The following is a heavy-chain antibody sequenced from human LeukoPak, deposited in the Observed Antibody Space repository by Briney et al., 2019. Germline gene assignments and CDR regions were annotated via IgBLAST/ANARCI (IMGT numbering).Heavy chain of an antibody. CDR2: VSGSGGST. J-gene: IGHJ4*02. CDR3: ANLHLEWLITLPLLRPTTENNFDY. CDR1: GFTFSSYA. V-gene: IGHV3-23*01. D-gene: IGHD3-3*01. Sequence: QTGGSLRLSCAASGFTFSSYAMSWVRQAPGKGLEWVSAVSGSGGSTYYADSVKGRFTISRDNSKNTLYLQMNSLRAEDTAVYYCANLHLEWLITLPLLRPTTENNFDYWGQGTLVTVSS.